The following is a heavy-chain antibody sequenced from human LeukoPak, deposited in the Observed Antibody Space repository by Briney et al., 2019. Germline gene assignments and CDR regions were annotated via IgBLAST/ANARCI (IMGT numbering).Heavy chain of an antibody. CDR2: IYYSGST. Sequence: SSETLSLTCTVSGGSISSSSYYWGCIRQPPGKGLECIGSIYYSGSTYYNPSLKSRVTISVDTSKNQFSLKLSSVTAADTAVYYCARPTSIASGWYLDYWGQGTLVTVSS. CDR1: GGSISSSSYY. CDR3: ARPTSIASGWYLDY. V-gene: IGHV4-39*01. J-gene: IGHJ4*02. D-gene: IGHD6-19*01.